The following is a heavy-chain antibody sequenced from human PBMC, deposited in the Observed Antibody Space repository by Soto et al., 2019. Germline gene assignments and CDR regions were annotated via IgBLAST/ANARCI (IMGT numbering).Heavy chain of an antibody. D-gene: IGHD3-3*01. CDR1: GGSISSSSYY. V-gene: IGHV4-39*01. CDR2: IYYSGST. J-gene: IGHJ4*02. CDR3: ARYRTIPFDY. Sequence: PSETLSLTCTVSGGSISSSSYYWGWIRQPPGKGLEWIGSIYYSGSTYYNPSLKSRVTISVDTSKNQFSLKLSSVTAADTAVYYCARYRTIPFDYWGQGTLVTVSS.